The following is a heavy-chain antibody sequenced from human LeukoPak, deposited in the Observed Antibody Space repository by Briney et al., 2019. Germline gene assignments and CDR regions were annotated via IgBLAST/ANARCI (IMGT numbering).Heavy chain of an antibody. Sequence: GGSLRLSCAASGVPVSSTYMSGVRQAPGKGLEWVAVIYSGGSTYYADPVKGRFTIYRNNSKTTLSLQMNSLRPEDTAVYYCGRALRVYGSGSSNDAFDIWGQGTMVTVSS. D-gene: IGHD3-10*01. CDR1: GVPVSSTY. J-gene: IGHJ3*02. CDR2: IYSGGST. CDR3: GRALRVYGSGSSNDAFDI. V-gene: IGHV3-53*01.